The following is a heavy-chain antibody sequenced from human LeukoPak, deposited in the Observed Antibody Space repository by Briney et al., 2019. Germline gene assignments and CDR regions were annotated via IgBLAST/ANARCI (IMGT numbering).Heavy chain of an antibody. CDR1: GFTVRSNY. D-gene: IGHD2-8*01. V-gene: IGHV3-66*01. Sequence: PGGSLRLSCAVSGFTVRSNYISCVRQAQGMGLEWVSVIYSGGTRHYGDSVKDRFTISRDNSKNTVYLQMDSLRVEDTAVYYCARGLMWGFESWGQGTLVTVSS. CDR3: ARGLMWGFES. J-gene: IGHJ5*01. CDR2: IYSGGTR.